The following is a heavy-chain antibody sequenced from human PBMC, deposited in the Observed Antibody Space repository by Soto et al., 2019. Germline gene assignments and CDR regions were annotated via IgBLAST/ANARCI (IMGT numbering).Heavy chain of an antibody. CDR2: ISGYTGNT. D-gene: IGHD6-6*01. V-gene: IGHV1-18*01. CDR3: ATDGDSSSAEANWFDP. Sequence: VKVSCKASGYTFTSYGINWVRQAPGQGLEWMGWISGYTGNTNYAQKLQGRVTMTTDNSKNTLYLQMNSLRAEDTAVYYCATDGDSSSAEANWFDPWGQGTLVTVSS. J-gene: IGHJ5*02. CDR1: GYTFTSYG.